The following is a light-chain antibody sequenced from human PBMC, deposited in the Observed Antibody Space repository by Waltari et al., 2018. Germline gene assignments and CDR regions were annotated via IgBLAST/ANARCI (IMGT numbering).Light chain of an antibody. Sequence: DIQMTQSPSSVSASVGDRVTTTCRARQDISNWLAWYQQKPGKAPKLLIYAASSLQTGVPERFSGVGSGTEFTLTISSLRPEDFGTYYCQQARSFPITFGPGTKVDMK. V-gene: IGKV1-12*01. J-gene: IGKJ3*01. CDR3: QQARSFPIT. CDR1: QDISNW. CDR2: AAS.